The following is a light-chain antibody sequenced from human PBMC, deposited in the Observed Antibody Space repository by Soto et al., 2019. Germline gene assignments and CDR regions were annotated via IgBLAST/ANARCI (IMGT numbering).Light chain of an antibody. J-gene: IGKJ4*01. CDR1: QSVSSDY. CDR3: QQHGASIT. V-gene: IGKV3-20*01. CDR2: GAS. Sequence: EIVLTQSPGTLSLSPGERATLSCRASQSVSSDYLAWYQQKPGQAPRLLIYGASSRDTGIPDRFSGSGSGTDFTLTISRLEPEDFAVYYCQQHGASITFGGGTRVENK.